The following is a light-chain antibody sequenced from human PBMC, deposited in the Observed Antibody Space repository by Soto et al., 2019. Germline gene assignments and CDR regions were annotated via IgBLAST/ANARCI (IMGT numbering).Light chain of an antibody. V-gene: IGKV3-15*01. CDR1: QDININ. CDR2: SAS. J-gene: IGKJ4*01. CDR3: LQYNNWLT. Sequence: EIVMTQSPATLSVSPGERATLSCRASQDININLAWYQQKAGQAPRLLIYSASTRATGIPARFSGSGSGTEFTLTISSLQSEDFAFYYCLQYNNWLTFGGGTKVDIK.